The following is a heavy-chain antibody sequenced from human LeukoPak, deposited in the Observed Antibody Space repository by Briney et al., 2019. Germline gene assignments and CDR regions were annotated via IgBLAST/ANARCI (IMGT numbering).Heavy chain of an antibody. J-gene: IGHJ3*02. CDR3: ASLNYYDSSGFYPGPLDI. D-gene: IGHD3-22*01. CDR1: GYSFTDYW. CDR2: IYPADSDT. V-gene: IGHV5-51*01. Sequence: GESLKISCKGSGYSFTDYWIGWVRQMPGKGREYVGIIYPADSDTRYSPSFQGQVTIPADKSISTSYLQWTSLKASDTAMYYCASLNYYDSSGFYPGPLDIWGQGTMVTVSS.